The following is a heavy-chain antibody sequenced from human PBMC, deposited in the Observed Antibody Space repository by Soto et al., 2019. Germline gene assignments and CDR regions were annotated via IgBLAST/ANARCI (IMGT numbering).Heavy chain of an antibody. J-gene: IGHJ4*02. CDR3: ARGWGRRFDY. CDR1: GGSFSGYY. Sequence: QVQLQQWGAGLLKPSETLSLTCAVYGGSFSGYYWNWIRQPPGKGLEWIGEINHSGSTNYNPSLKSRVTISVDTSKNQFSLKLSSVTAAATAVYCCARGWGRRFDYWGQGTLVTVSS. D-gene: IGHD7-27*01. V-gene: IGHV4-34*01. CDR2: INHSGST.